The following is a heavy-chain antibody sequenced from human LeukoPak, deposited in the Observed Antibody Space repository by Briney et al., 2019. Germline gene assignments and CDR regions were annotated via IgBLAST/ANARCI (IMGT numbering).Heavy chain of an antibody. Sequence: GRSLRLSCAASGFTFSSFGMHWVRQAPGKGLEWVAVIWYDGSNKYYADSVKGRFTISRDNSKNTLYLQMNSLRAEDTAVYYCAKAAPLRYFDWFVLDYWGQGTLVTVSS. CDR1: GFTFSSFG. V-gene: IGHV3-33*06. CDR3: AKAAPLRYFDWFVLDY. CDR2: IWYDGSNK. J-gene: IGHJ4*02. D-gene: IGHD3-9*01.